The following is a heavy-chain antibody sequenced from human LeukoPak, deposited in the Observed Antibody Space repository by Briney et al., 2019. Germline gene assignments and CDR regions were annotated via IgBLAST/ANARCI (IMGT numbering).Heavy chain of an antibody. Sequence: GGSLRLSCAASEFSVGSNYMTWVRQAPGKGLEWVSLIYSGGSTYYADSVKGRFTISRDNSKNTLYLQMNSLRAEDTAVYYCARHAGELGYWESAYYYYYYYYMDVWGKGTTVTISS. D-gene: IGHD2-15*01. CDR1: EFSVGSNY. CDR2: IYSGGST. CDR3: ARHAGELGYWESAYYYYYYYYMDV. J-gene: IGHJ6*03. V-gene: IGHV3-66*04.